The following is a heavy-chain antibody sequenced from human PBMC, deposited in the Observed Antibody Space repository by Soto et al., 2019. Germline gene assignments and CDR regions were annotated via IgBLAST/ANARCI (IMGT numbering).Heavy chain of an antibody. CDR3: GRLQNFINWCFDS. CDR2: INPNSGGT. CDR1: GYTFTGYY. D-gene: IGHD2-15*01. V-gene: IGHV1-2*04. Sequence: ASVKVSCKASGYTFTGYYMHWVRQAPGQGLEWMGWINPNSGGTNYAQKFQGWVTMSVDPSKNQVSLKLTSVTAADTAVYYCGRLQNFINWCFDSWGQGVLVTVSS. J-gene: IGHJ4*02.